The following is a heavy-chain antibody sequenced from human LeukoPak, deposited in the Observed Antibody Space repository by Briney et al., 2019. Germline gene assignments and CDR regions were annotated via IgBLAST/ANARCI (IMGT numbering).Heavy chain of an antibody. CDR2: IYTSGSP. V-gene: IGHV4-61*02. J-gene: IGHJ2*01. CDR3: ARLTSSWYQDWYFDL. CDR1: GGSISSGSYD. D-gene: IGHD6-13*01. Sequence: PSETLSLTCTVSGGSISSGSYDWSWIRQPAGKGLEWIGRIYTSGSPTYNPSLKSRVTMSLGTSKKQFSLKLTSVTAADTAVYYCARLTSSWYQDWYFDLWGRGTLVTVSS.